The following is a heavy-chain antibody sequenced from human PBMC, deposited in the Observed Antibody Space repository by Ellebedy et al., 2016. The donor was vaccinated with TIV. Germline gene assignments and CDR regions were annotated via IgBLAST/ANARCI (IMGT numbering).Heavy chain of an antibody. D-gene: IGHD2-2*01. J-gene: IGHJ3*02. CDR2: ISGSGGST. V-gene: IGHV3-23*01. Sequence: GGSLRLXXAASGFTFSSYTMSWVRQAPGKGLEWVSAISGSGGSTYYADSVKGRFTISRDNSINTLYLQMNSLRAEDTAVYYCAKDRYCSTISCYDAFDIWGQGTMVTVSS. CDR1: GFTFSSYT. CDR3: AKDRYCSTISCYDAFDI.